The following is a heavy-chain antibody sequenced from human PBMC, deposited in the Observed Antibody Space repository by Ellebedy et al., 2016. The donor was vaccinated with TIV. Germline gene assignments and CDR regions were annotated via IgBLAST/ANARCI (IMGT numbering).Heavy chain of an antibody. CDR1: GYSFTTFT. Sequence: AASVKVSCKASGYSFTTFTIHWARQAPGQRPEWMGLINPDNCDTKHSQKFQARVTITRDIFASTAYMELRSLRSEDTAVYHCARARVGCSGDGCYSDFDFWGQGTLVTVSS. V-gene: IGHV1-3*01. CDR2: INPDNCDT. J-gene: IGHJ4*02. D-gene: IGHD2-15*01. CDR3: ARARVGCSGDGCYSDFDF.